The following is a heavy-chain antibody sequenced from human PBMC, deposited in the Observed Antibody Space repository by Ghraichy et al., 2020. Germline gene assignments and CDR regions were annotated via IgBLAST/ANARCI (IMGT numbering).Heavy chain of an antibody. Sequence: ETLSLTCTVSGDSINPFYWSWIRQPPGNGLEWIGCIYYSGYTTYNPSLKSRATISVDTSKNQFSLNLTSVTAADTAMYYCARDKRPHSSTWFYYWGQGTLVTVSS. CDR3: ARDKRPHSSTWFYY. CDR2: IYYSGYT. V-gene: IGHV4-59*01. CDR1: GDSINPFY. D-gene: IGHD6-13*01. J-gene: IGHJ4*02.